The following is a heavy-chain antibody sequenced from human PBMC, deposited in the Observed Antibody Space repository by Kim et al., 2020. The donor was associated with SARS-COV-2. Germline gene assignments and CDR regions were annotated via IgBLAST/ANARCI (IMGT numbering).Heavy chain of an antibody. D-gene: IGHD1-26*01. J-gene: IGHJ4*02. CDR3: ASTVWSYYPFDY. V-gene: IGHV4-39*01. Sequence: YYNPSLKSRVTISVDTSKNQFSLKLSSVTAADTAVYYCASTVWSYYPFDYWGQGTLVTVSS.